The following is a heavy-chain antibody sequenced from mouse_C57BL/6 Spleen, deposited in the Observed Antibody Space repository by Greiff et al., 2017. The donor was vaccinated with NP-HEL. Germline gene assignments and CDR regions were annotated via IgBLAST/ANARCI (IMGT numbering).Heavy chain of an antibody. J-gene: IGHJ3*01. CDR2: INPNNGGT. V-gene: IGHV1-26*01. D-gene: IGHD4-1*01. CDR1: GYTFTDYY. Sequence: EVQLQQSGPELVKPGASVKISCKASGYTFTDYYMNWVKQSHGKSLEWIGDINPNNGGTSYNQKFKGKATLTVDKSSSTAYMELRSLTSEDSAVYYCARSPLGYWGQGTLVTVSA. CDR3: ARSPLGY.